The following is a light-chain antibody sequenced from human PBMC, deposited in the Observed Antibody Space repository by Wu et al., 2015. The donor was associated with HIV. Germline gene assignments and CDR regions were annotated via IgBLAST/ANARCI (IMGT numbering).Light chain of an antibody. CDR3: QHYGTSLYT. J-gene: IGKJ2*01. V-gene: IGKV3-11*01. Sequence: EIVLTQSPVTLSLSPGGRATLSCRASQSVGYYLAWYQQKPGQAPRLLIYDASNRATGIPARFSGSGSGTDFTLTISRLEPEDFVVYYCQHYGTSLYTFGQGTKLEIK. CDR2: DAS. CDR1: QSVGYY.